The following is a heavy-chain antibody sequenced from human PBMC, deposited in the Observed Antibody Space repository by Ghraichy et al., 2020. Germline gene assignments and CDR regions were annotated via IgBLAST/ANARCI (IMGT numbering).Heavy chain of an antibody. CDR2: INHSGST. CDR3: ARGGGVYSHYFDY. J-gene: IGHJ4*02. CDR1: GGSFSGYY. V-gene: IGHV4-34*01. D-gene: IGHD2-15*01. Sequence: SETLSLTCAVYGGSFSGYYWSWIRQPPGKGLEWIGEINHSGSTNYNPSLKSRVTISVDTSKNQFSLKLSSVTAADTAVYYCARGGGVYSHYFDYWGQGTLVTVSS.